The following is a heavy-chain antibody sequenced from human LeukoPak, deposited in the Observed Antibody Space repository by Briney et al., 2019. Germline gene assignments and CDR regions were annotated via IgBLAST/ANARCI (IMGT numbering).Heavy chain of an antibody. CDR1: GGSINNYY. Sequence: SETLSLTCTVSGGSINNYYWTWLRQPPGKGLEWIGYIYYSGSTNYNPSLKSRVTISLDPSKSQFSLKLNSVTAADTAVYFCARGEMATIFLWGQGTLVTVSS. CDR3: ARGEMATIFL. D-gene: IGHD5-24*01. J-gene: IGHJ4*02. CDR2: IYYSGST. V-gene: IGHV4-59*01.